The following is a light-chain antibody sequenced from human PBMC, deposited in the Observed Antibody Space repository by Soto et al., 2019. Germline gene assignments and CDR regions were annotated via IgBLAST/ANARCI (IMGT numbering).Light chain of an antibody. CDR2: DTS. Sequence: EIGMTQSPATLSLSPGARATLSCRASRSVSSHLAWYQQKPGQAPRLLIYDTSNRATGIPIRFRGSGSETDFTLTIASLQPEDSAIYFCQQRTNWPATFGQGTKVDIK. CDR1: RSVSSH. J-gene: IGKJ2*01. V-gene: IGKV3-11*01. CDR3: QQRTNWPAT.